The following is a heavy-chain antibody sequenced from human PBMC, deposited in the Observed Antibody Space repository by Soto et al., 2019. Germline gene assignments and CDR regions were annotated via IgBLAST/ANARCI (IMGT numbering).Heavy chain of an antibody. Sequence: QVQLQESGPGLVKPSGTLSLTCGVSGGSISNNYWWTWVRQSPGKGLEWIGEIYHSGTTNYNPSLKSQATIPVDMSKNLFPLKLTSVPAADTAVYSCASRVDGGGFFGPGGQGTLVTVPS. CDR3: ASRVDGGGFFGP. CDR1: GGSISNNYW. J-gene: IGHJ5*02. D-gene: IGHD5-12*01. V-gene: IGHV4-4*02. CDR2: IYHSGTT.